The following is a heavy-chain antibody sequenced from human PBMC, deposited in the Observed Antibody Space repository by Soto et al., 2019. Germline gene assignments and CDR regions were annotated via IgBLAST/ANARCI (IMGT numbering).Heavy chain of an antibody. Sequence: QVQLQESGPGLVKPSETLSLTCTVSVGSLSSYYWSWIRQPPGKGLEWIGYIYYSGSTNYTPSLKSRVTLPVDTSKYQFPRKLSSVTAADTAVYYCARRYGTVFDYWGQGTLVTVSS. CDR1: VGSLSSYY. V-gene: IGHV4-59*01. CDR3: ARRYGTVFDY. CDR2: IYYSGST. J-gene: IGHJ4*02. D-gene: IGHD6-13*01.